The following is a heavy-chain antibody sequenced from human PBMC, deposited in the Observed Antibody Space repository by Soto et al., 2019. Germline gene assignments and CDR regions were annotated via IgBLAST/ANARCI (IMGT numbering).Heavy chain of an antibody. Sequence: QVQLVQSGAEVKKPGASVKVSCKASGYTFTSYDISWVRQAPGQGLEWRGWISTYNGNTNYAQKLQGRVTMTTDTSTSTAYMELRSLRSDDTAVYYCARGFRVAATRWWFDPWGQGTLVTVSS. CDR1: GYTFTSYD. D-gene: IGHD2-15*01. J-gene: IGHJ5*02. CDR2: ISTYNGNT. CDR3: ARGFRVAATRWWFDP. V-gene: IGHV1-18*01.